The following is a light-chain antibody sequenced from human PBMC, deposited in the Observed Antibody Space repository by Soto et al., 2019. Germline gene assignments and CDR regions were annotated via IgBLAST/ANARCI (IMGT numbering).Light chain of an antibody. Sequence: QSVLTQPPSASGTPGQRVTISCSGSSSNIGSEAVNWYQQLPGTAPKLLIYSNNQRPSGVPDRLSGSKSGTSASLAISGLQSEDEADYYCAAWDDNLNGPVFGGGTKLTVL. V-gene: IGLV1-44*01. CDR1: SSNIGSEA. J-gene: IGLJ3*02. CDR3: AAWDDNLNGPV. CDR2: SNN.